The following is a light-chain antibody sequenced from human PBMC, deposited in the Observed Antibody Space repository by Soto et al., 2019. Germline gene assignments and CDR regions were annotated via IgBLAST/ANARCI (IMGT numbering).Light chain of an antibody. CDR3: QQYGASPYT. V-gene: IGKV3-20*01. CDR2: GAS. CDR1: QSVNSNY. J-gene: IGKJ2*01. Sequence: EMVLTQSPDTLSLSPGERATLSCRASQSVNSNYLAWYQQKPGQGLRLLFFGASSRASGTPDRLTATRSGADFFLTIDRLEPEDFAVYHWQQYGASPYTFGQGTKVEMK.